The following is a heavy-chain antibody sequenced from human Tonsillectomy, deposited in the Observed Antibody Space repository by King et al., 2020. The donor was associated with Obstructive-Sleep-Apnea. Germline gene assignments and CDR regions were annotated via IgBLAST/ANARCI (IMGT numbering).Heavy chain of an antibody. CDR3: ARAGYSGYDYVNYFDY. D-gene: IGHD5-12*01. Sequence: QLQESGPGLVKPSETLSLTCTVSGCSISSYYWSWIRQPAGKGLEWIGRIYTSGSTNYNPSLKSRVTMSVDTSKNQFSLKLSSVTAADTAVYYCARAGYSGYDYVNYFDYWGQGTLVTVSS. CDR1: GCSISSYY. V-gene: IGHV4-4*07. J-gene: IGHJ4*02. CDR2: IYTSGST.